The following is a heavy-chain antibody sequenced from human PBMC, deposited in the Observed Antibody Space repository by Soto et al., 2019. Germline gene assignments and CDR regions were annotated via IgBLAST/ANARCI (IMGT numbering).Heavy chain of an antibody. CDR3: AKAIENYSTGYYKPFYYFGVDV. D-gene: IGHD3-22*01. CDR1: GFTFGSYG. CDR2: ISYDGSKK. Sequence: GGSLRLSCAASGFTFGSYGMHWVRQAPGKGLEWVAGISYDGSKKYYGESVKGRFTISSDNSKNTLYLQMNSLRVEDTAVYYCAKAIENYSTGYYKPFYYFGVDVWGQGTAVTVSS. V-gene: IGHV3-30*18. J-gene: IGHJ6*02.